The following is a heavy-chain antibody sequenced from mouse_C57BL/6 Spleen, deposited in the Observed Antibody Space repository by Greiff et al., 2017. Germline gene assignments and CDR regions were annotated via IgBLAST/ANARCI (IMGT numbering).Heavy chain of an antibody. J-gene: IGHJ2*01. CDR3: ARSTMVTIDY. V-gene: IGHV7-3*01. CDR1: GFTFTDYY. CDR2: ISNKANGYTT. Sequence: EVMLVESGGGLVQPGGSLSLSCAASGFTFTDYYMSWVRQPPGKALEWLGFISNKANGYTTEYSASVKGRFTISRDTSQSILYLQMNARRAEDSATYYCARSTMVTIDYWGQGTTRTVSS. D-gene: IGHD2-2*01.